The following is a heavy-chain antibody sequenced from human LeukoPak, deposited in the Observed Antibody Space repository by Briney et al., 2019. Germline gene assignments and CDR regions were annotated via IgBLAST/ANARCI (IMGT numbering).Heavy chain of an antibody. D-gene: IGHD2-15*01. CDR3: ARGGIVVVADPLNFDY. CDR2: INPSGGST. Sequence: ASVKVSCKASGYTFTSYYMHWVRQAPGQGLEWMGIINPSGGSTSYAQKFQGRVTMTRDTSTSTVYMELSSLRSEDTAVYYCARGGIVVVADPLNFDYWGQGTLVTVSS. J-gene: IGHJ4*02. V-gene: IGHV1-46*01. CDR1: GYTFTSYY.